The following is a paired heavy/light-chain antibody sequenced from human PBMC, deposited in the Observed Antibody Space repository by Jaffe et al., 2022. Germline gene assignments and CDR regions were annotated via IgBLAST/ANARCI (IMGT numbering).Heavy chain of an antibody. Sequence: EVQLVESGGGLVQPGGSLRLSCAASGFTFSSYEMNWVRQAPGKGLEWVSYISSSGSTIYYADSVKGRFTISRDNAKNSLYLQMNSLRAEDTAVYYCARDPSPYDSSGEGYFDYWGQGTLVTVSS. D-gene: IGHD3-22*01. CDR3: ARDPSPYDSSGEGYFDY. CDR1: GFTFSSYE. V-gene: IGHV3-48*03. J-gene: IGHJ4*02. CDR2: ISSSGSTI.
Light chain of an antibody. CDR2: EVS. J-gene: IGKJ2*01. CDR1: QSLLHSDGKTY. CDR3: MQGIHLPPYT. Sequence: DIVMTQTPLSLSVTPGQPASISCKSSQSLLHSDGKTYLYWYLQKPGQSPQLLIYEVSSRFSGVPDRFSGSGSGTDFTLKISRVEAEDVGVYYCMQGIHLPPYTFGQGTKLEIK. V-gene: IGKV2-29*02.